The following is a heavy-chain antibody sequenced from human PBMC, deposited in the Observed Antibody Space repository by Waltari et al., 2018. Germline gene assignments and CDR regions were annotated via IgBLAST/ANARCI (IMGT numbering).Heavy chain of an antibody. D-gene: IGHD3-22*01. J-gene: IGHJ3*02. CDR2: IYHSGRP. V-gene: IGHV4-30-2*01. CDR1: GGSISSGGYS. Sequence: QLQLQESGSGLVKPSQTLSLTCAVSGGSISSGGYSWSWIRQPPGKGLEWIGYIYHSGRPYYNPSLKGRVTIPVDRSKNQFSRKLSSVTAADTPVYYGAGLRGYDSSGFYIRLEAFDIWGQGTMVTFSS. CDR3: AGLRGYDSSGFYIRLEAFDI.